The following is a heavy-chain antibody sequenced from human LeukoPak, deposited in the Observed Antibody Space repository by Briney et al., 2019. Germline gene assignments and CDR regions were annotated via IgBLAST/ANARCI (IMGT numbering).Heavy chain of an antibody. Sequence: PGGSLRLSCAASEFTFSNAWMSWVRQAPGKGLEWVGRIKSKTDGGTTDYAAPVKGRFTISRDNAKNSLYLQMNSLRDEDTAVYYCAREPRSGYDNYYYYGMDVWGQGTTVTVSS. V-gene: IGHV3-15*01. J-gene: IGHJ6*02. CDR3: AREPRSGYDNYYYYGMDV. D-gene: IGHD5-12*01. CDR2: IKSKTDGGTT. CDR1: EFTFSNAW.